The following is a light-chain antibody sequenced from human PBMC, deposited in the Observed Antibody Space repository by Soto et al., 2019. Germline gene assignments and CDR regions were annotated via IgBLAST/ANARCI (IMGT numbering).Light chain of an antibody. CDR2: EVS. J-gene: IGLJ1*01. CDR1: TRDVGGYNY. V-gene: IGLV2-8*01. CDR3: SSYAGSNKV. Sequence: QSVLTQPPSPSGSPGQAVTISRTGTTRDVGGYNYVSWYQQHPGKAPKLMIYEVSKRPSGVPDRFSGSKSGNTASLTVSGLQAEDEADYYCSSYAGSNKVFGTGTKVTVL.